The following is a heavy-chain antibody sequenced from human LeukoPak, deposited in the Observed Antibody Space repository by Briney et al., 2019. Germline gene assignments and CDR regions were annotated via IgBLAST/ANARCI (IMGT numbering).Heavy chain of an antibody. CDR1: GFNFNNYW. CDR2: IYPGDYDT. J-gene: IGHJ4*02. CDR3: ARHKGVVGAYLFDY. D-gene: IGHD1-26*01. V-gene: IGHV5-51*01. Sequence: GESLKISCEASGFNFNNYWVGWVRQMPGKGLEWMGIIYPGDYDTRYSPSFQGHVTISVDKSISTAYLQWRSLRASDTAMYYCARHKGVVGAYLFDYWGRGTLVTVSS.